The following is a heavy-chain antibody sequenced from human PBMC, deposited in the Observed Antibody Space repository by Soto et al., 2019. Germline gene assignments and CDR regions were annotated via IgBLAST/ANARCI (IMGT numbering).Heavy chain of an antibody. J-gene: IGHJ4*02. Sequence: EVQLVESGGGLVQPGGSLRLSCVASGFTFSDHYMDWVRQAPGKGLEWVGRTRNKANSYTTEYAASVRGRFTISRDDSKISMYLQMNSLKPEDTAVYYCARAFYASGSYALDYWGEGALVSVSS. CDR1: GFTFSDHY. CDR3: ARAFYASGSYALDY. D-gene: IGHD3-10*01. V-gene: IGHV3-72*01. CDR2: TRNKANSYTT.